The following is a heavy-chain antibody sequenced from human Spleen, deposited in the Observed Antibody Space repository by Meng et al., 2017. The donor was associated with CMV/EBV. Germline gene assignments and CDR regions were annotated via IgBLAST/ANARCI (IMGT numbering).Heavy chain of an antibody. CDR2: IYHSGST. D-gene: IGHD2-15*01. Sequence: VSGGSNSNSNWWRWVRQPPGKGLEWIGEIYHSGSTNYNTSLKSRVTISVDKSKNQFSLKLSSVTAADTAVYYCARLVVAATEEWFDPWGQGTLVTVSS. J-gene: IGHJ5*02. CDR3: ARLVVAATEEWFDP. V-gene: IGHV4-4*02. CDR1: GGSNSNSNW.